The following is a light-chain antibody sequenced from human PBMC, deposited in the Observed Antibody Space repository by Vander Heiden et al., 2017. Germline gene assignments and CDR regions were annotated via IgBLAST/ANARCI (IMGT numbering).Light chain of an antibody. Sequence: DIQMTQSPSSLSASVGDRVTITCRASQSISSYLNWYQQKPGKAPKLLIYAASSWQRGVPSRFSGSGYGIDFTLTISSRQPEDFATYYCQQNYSNSTRTFGQGTKVEIK. J-gene: IGKJ1*01. CDR1: QSISSY. CDR3: QQNYSNSTRT. CDR2: AAS. V-gene: IGKV1-39*01.